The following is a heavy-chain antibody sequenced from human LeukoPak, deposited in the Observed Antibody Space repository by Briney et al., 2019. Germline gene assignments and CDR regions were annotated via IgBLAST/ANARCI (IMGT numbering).Heavy chain of an antibody. J-gene: IGHJ4*02. D-gene: IGHD5-18*01. CDR3: ARAPDTAMDYFDY. CDR2: IIPIFGTA. Sequence: RASVKVSCKASGGTFSSYAISWVRQAPGQGLEWMGGIIPIFGTANYAQKFQGRVTITADESTSTAYKELSSLRSEDTAVYYCARAPDTAMDYFDYWGQGTLVTVSS. CDR1: GGTFSSYA. V-gene: IGHV1-69*13.